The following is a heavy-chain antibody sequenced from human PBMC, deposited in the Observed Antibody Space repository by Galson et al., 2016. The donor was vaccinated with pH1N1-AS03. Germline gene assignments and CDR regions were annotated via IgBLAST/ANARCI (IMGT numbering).Heavy chain of an antibody. CDR1: GFTFGDYP. J-gene: IGHJ3*02. CDR3: ARARTSPGSLAVVGFDI. CDR2: IRSKTYGGKT. Sequence: SLRLSCAASGFTFGDYPLTWFRQAPGKGLEWVGFIRSKTYGGKTEYDASVKGRFTISRDNSKSIAYLQMNSLKTEDTAVYYCARARTSPGSLAVVGFDIWGQGTMVTVSS. D-gene: IGHD3-16*02. V-gene: IGHV3-49*03.